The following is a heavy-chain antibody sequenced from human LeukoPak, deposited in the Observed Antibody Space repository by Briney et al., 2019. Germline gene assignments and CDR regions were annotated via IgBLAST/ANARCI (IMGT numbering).Heavy chain of an antibody. J-gene: IGHJ3*02. D-gene: IGHD3-9*01. V-gene: IGHV4-61*01. CDR3: PTDHYDLLTGYATHAFDI. CDR1: GGSISSGSYY. CDR2: IYYSGST. Sequence: PSETLSLTCTVSGGSISSGSYYWSWIRQPPGKGLEWIGYIYYSGSTNYNPSLKSRVTISVDTSKNQFSLKLSSVTAAHTAAYYCPTDHYDLLTGYATHAFDIWAQGTMVTVSS.